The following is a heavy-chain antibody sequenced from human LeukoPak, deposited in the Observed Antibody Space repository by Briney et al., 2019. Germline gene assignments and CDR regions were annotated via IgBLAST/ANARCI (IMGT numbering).Heavy chain of an antibody. CDR1: GFTFSSYS. V-gene: IGHV3-48*01. Sequence: GGSLRLSCAASGFTFSSYSMNWVRQAPGKGLEWVSYISGSSSTIYYADSVEGRFTISRDNAKNSLYLQMNGLRAEDTAVYHCARDLRPYSGYDNLAFDIWGQGTMVTVSS. D-gene: IGHD5-12*01. J-gene: IGHJ3*02. CDR3: ARDLRPYSGYDNLAFDI. CDR2: ISGSSSTI.